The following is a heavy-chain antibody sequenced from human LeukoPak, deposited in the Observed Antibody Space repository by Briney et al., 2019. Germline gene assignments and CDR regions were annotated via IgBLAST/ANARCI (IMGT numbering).Heavy chain of an antibody. CDR2: VYYTGST. J-gene: IGHJ4*02. V-gene: IGHV4-59*01. D-gene: IGHD3-10*02. Sequence: SETLSLTCAVSGGSISPYYWSWIRLPPGKGVEWIGYVYYTGSTEYNPSLKSRVTISLATSKNQFSLKLRSVSAADTAIYYCARDYVTYFDSWGQGILVTVSP. CDR1: GGSISPYY. CDR3: ARDYVTYFDS.